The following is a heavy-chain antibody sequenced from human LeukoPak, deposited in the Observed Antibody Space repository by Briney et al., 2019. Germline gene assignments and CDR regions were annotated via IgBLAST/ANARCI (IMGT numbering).Heavy chain of an antibody. CDR3: AKDRGLRNQWLQLTHDY. CDR2: ISWNSGSI. D-gene: IGHD5-24*01. CDR1: GFTFDDYA. J-gene: IGHJ4*02. Sequence: GGSLRLSCAASGFTFDDYAMHWVRQAPGKGLERVSGISWNSGSIGYADSVKGRFTISRDNAKNSLYLQMNSLRAEDTALYYCAKDRGLRNQWLQLTHDYWGQGTLVSVSS. V-gene: IGHV3-9*01.